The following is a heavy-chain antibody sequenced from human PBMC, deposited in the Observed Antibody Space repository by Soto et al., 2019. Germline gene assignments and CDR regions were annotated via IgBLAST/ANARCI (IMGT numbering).Heavy chain of an antibody. CDR2: INSDGSST. Sequence: EVQLVESGGGLVQPGGSLRLSCAASGFTFSSYWMHWVRQAPGKGLVWVSRINSDGSSTSYADSVKGRVTISRDNAKNTLYLQMNSLRADDTAVYYCVRTSLVVAAATREDYWGQGTLVTVSS. J-gene: IGHJ4*02. CDR3: VRTSLVVAAATREDY. V-gene: IGHV3-74*01. D-gene: IGHD2-15*01. CDR1: GFTFSSYW.